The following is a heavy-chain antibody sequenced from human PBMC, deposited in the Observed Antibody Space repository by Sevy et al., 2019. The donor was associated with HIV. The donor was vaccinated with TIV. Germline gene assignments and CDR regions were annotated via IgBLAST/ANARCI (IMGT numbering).Heavy chain of an antibody. CDR1: GYTFTGYY. V-gene: IGHV1-2*02. CDR2: INPNSGGT. Sequence: ASLKVSCKASGYTFTGYYMHWVRQAPGQGLEWMGWINPNSGGTDYAQKFQGRVTMTRDTSISIAYMELSRLRSDDTAVYFCAKDRWGIAAAGTGVLDYWGQGALVTVSS. CDR3: AKDRWGIAAAGTGVLDY. J-gene: IGHJ4*02. D-gene: IGHD6-13*01.